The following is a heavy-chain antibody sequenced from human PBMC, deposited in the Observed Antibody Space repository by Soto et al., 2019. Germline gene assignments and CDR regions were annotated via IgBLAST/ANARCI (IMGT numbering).Heavy chain of an antibody. CDR3: AVPRGVPDYDFWSGYPAHDAFDI. Sequence: GASVKVSCKASGSTFTSSAMQWVRQARGQRLEWIGWIVVGSGNTNYAQKFQERVTITRDMSTSTAYMKLSSLRSEETAVYYCAVPRGVPDYDFWSGYPAHDAFDIWGQGTMVTVSS. D-gene: IGHD3-3*01. J-gene: IGHJ3*02. CDR2: IVVGSGNT. CDR1: GSTFTSSA. V-gene: IGHV1-58*02.